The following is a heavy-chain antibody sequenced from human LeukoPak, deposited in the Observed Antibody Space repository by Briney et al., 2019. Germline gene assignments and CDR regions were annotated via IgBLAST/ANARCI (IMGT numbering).Heavy chain of an antibody. Sequence: GGSLRLSCAASGFTFSSYWMSWVRQAPGKGLEWVANIKQDGSEKYYVDSVKGRFTISRDNAKNSPYLQMNSLRAEDTAVYYCARDRRWLQDDAFDIWGQGTMVTVSS. J-gene: IGHJ3*02. CDR1: GFTFSSYW. CDR2: IKQDGSEK. CDR3: ARDRRWLQDDAFDI. D-gene: IGHD5-24*01. V-gene: IGHV3-7*01.